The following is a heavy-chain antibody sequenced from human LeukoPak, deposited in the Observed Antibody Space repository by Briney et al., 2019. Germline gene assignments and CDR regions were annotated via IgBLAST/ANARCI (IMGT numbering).Heavy chain of an antibody. CDR1: GGSISSYY. V-gene: IGHV4-59*08. CDR2: IYYSGST. J-gene: IGHJ4*02. D-gene: IGHD3-22*01. Sequence: PSETLSLTCTVSGGSISSYYWSWIRQPPGKGLEWIGYIYYSGSTNYNPSLKSRVTISVDTSKNQFSLKLSSVTAADTAVYYCARGPIPLYYYDSSGSQTLFDYWGQGTLVTVSS. CDR3: ARGPIPLYYYDSSGSQTLFDY.